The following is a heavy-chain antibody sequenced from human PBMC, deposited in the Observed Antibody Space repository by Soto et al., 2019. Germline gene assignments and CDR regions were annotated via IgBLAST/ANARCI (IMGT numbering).Heavy chain of an antibody. J-gene: IGHJ4*02. D-gene: IGHD3-10*01. CDR2: INHSGST. V-gene: IGHV4-34*01. CDR3: ARAQSIRGVIIVPYYFDY. Sequence: SETLSLTCAVYGGSFSGYYWSWIRQPPGKGLEWIGEINHSGSTNYNPSLKSRVTISVDTSKNQFSLKLSSVTAADTAVYYCARAQSIRGVIIVPYYFDYWGQGTLVTV. CDR1: GGSFSGYY.